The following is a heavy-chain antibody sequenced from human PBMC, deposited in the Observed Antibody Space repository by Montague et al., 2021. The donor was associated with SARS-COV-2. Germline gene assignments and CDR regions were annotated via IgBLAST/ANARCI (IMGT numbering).Heavy chain of an antibody. D-gene: IGHD3-3*01. CDR3: AVLPTPYYYNRLDV. V-gene: IGHV4-4*02. J-gene: IGHJ6*02. CDR2: IYHTGSA. CDR1: GGSIHSSNW. Sequence: SETLSLTCTVSGGSIHSSNWCSWVRQPPGKGLEWIGEIYHTGSANYDPSPTSRVTISVDKSRNQFSLNLSSVTAADTAVYYCAVLPTPYYYNRLDVWGPGTTVTVSS.